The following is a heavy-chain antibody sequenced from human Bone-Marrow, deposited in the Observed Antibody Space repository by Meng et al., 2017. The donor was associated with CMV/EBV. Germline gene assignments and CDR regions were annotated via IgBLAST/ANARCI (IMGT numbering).Heavy chain of an antibody. J-gene: IGHJ5*02. V-gene: IGHV3-7*01. D-gene: IGHD3-3*01. Sequence: GEALKISLAASGFTFSKSWMNWIRQAPGKGLEWVDNIKHDGSESYYVGSVKGRFTISRDNAKNSLYLQMNSLRAEDTAVYYCARDGDDDFWNGYPYQWFDPWGQGTLVTVSS. CDR3: ARDGDDDFWNGYPYQWFDP. CDR1: GFTFSKSW. CDR2: IKHDGSES.